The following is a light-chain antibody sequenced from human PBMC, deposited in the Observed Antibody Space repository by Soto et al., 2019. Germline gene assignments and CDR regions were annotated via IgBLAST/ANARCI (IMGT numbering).Light chain of an antibody. CDR2: RNN. Sequence: QSVLTQPPSASGTPGQRVTISCSGSSSNIGSNYVYWYQQLTGTAPKLLIYRNNQRPSGVPDRFSGSKSGASASLAISGLRSEDEAAYFSAAWGDCLRGGVFGPGTKVTVL. V-gene: IGLV1-47*01. J-gene: IGLJ1*01. CDR3: AAWGDCLRGGV. CDR1: SSNIGSNY.